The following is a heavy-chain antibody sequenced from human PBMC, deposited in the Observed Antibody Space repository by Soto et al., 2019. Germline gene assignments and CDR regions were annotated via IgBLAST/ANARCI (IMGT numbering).Heavy chain of an antibody. CDR3: TRDHSYYGSGSYLDY. CDR2: VYYSGST. D-gene: IGHD3-10*01. J-gene: IGHJ4*02. V-gene: IGHV4-61*01. Sequence: PSETLSLAGAVSGFSVSSGSFYWSWIRQPPGKGLEWIGYVYYSGSTNYNPSLKSRITISVNTSKNQFSLKLSSVTAADTAVYYCTRDHSYYGSGSYLDYWGQGTLVTVSS. CDR1: GFSVSSGSFY.